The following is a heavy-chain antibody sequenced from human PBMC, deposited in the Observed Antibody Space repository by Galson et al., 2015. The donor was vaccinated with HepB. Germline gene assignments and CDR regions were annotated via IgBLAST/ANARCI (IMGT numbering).Heavy chain of an antibody. CDR2: ISYDGSNK. CDR3: ARDLLIAARPDGSYYGMDV. J-gene: IGHJ6*02. D-gene: IGHD6-6*01. Sequence: SLRLSCAASGFTFSSYAMHWVRQAPGKGLEWVAVISYDGSNKYYADSVKGRFTISRDNSKNTLYLQMNSLRAEDTAVYYCARDLLIAARPDGSYYGMDVWGQGTTVTVSS. CDR1: GFTFSSYA. V-gene: IGHV3-30-3*01.